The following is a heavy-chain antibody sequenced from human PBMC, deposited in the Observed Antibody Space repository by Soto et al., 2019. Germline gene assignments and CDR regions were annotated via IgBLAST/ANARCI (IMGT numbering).Heavy chain of an antibody. V-gene: IGHV1-24*01. CDR2: FDPEDGET. CDR1: GYTLTELS. CDR3: ARVSGYYLPAY. D-gene: IGHD6-25*01. J-gene: IGHJ4*02. Sequence: ASVKVSCKVSGYTLTELSMHWVRQAPGKGLEWMGGFDPEDGETIYAQKFQGRVTITRDTSASTAYMELSSLRSEDTAVYYCARVSGYYLPAYWGQGTLVTVSS.